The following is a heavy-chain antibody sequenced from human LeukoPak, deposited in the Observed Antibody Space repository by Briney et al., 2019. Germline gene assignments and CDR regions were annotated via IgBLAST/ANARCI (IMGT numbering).Heavy chain of an antibody. D-gene: IGHD1-26*01. CDR2: ISDSGSSI. Sequence: PGGSLRLSCAASGFTFSNYEMNWVRQAPGKGLEWVSYISDSGSSIYYADSVKGRFTISRDNAKNSLYLQMNSLRAEDTAVHYCASVTIVGPTADYWGQGTLVTVSS. CDR1: GFTFSNYE. J-gene: IGHJ4*02. CDR3: ASVTIVGPTADY. V-gene: IGHV3-48*03.